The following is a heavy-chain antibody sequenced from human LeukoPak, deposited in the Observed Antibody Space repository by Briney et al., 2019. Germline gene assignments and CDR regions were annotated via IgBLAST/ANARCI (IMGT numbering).Heavy chain of an antibody. J-gene: IGHJ3*02. D-gene: IGHD3-9*01. V-gene: IGHV2-70*12. Sequence: SGPTLVNPTQTLTLTCTFSGFSLTTSGVSVSWIRQPPGKALEWLARLDWDGDKYYSTSLKTRLTISKDTPKNQVVLTMTNVDPVDTATYYCAHTGSGYDILTGYYRGPGAFDIWGQGTMVTVSS. CDR1: GFSLTTSGVS. CDR2: LDWDGDK. CDR3: AHTGSGYDILTGYYRGPGAFDI.